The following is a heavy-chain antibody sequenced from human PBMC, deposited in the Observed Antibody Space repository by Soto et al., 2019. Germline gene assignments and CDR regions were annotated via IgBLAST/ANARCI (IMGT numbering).Heavy chain of an antibody. CDR2: INPNSGGT. D-gene: IGHD3-10*01. CDR3: AKAPILWFGDDS. J-gene: IGHJ4*02. V-gene: IGHV1-2*02. Sequence: GSVKVSCKASGYTFTGYYMHWVRQAPGQGLEWMGWINPNSGGTNYAQKFQGRVTMTRDTSISTAYMELSRLRSDDTAVYYCAKAPILWFGDDSWGQGTLVTVSS. CDR1: GYTFTGYY.